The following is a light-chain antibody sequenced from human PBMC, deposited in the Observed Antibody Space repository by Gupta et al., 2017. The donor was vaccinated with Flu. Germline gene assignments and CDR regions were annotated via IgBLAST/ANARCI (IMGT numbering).Light chain of an antibody. CDR3: QSYDSLSGSV. CDR1: SSNIGSGYD. CDR2: RHT. V-gene: IGLV1-40*01. J-gene: IGLJ2*01. Sequence: QSVLTQAPSVSGAPGQRVTISCTGGSSNIGSGYDVHWYQQLPGTAPKLLIYRHTSRPSGVPDRFSGSTSGTSASLAVTGLQTDDEAYYYCQSYDSLSGSVFGGGTKLTVL.